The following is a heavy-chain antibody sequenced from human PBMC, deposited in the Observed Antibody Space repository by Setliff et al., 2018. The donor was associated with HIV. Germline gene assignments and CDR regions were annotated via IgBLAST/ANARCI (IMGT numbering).Heavy chain of an antibody. V-gene: IGHV4-61*09. D-gene: IGHD3-10*01. CDR2: IYTSGIT. Sequence: KASETLSLTCTVSGGSISSGSYYWSWIRQPAGKGLEWIGYIYTSGITDYNPSLKSRVTVSGDTSKNQFSLKLSSVTAADTAVYYCARDRRGYYYGSGSCYMDVWGTGTTVTVSS. CDR1: GGSISSGSYY. J-gene: IGHJ6*03. CDR3: ARDRRGYYYGSGSCYMDV.